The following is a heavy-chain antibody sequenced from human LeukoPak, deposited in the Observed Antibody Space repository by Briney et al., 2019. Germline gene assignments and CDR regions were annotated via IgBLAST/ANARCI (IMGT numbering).Heavy chain of an antibody. D-gene: IGHD2-2*02. CDR2: ISGSGGST. Sequence: GGSLRLSCAASGFTFSSYAMSWVRQAPGKGLEWVSAISGSGGSTYYADSVKARFTISRDNSKNTLYLKMNSLRAEDTAVYDCAADIVVVPAAIPIDYWGQGALVTVSS. V-gene: IGHV3-23*01. CDR3: AADIVVVPAAIPIDY. J-gene: IGHJ4*02. CDR1: GFTFSSYA.